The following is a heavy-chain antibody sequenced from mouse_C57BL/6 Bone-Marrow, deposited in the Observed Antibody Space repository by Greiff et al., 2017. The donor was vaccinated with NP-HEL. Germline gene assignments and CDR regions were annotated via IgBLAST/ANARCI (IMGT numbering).Heavy chain of an antibody. CDR3: ARYGPYYFAY. CDR1: GFTFTDYY. J-gene: IGHJ2*01. V-gene: IGHV7-3*01. CDR2: IRNKANGNTT. Sequence: EVKVEESGGGLVQPGGSLSLSCAASGFTFTDYYMSWVRQPPGKALEWMGFIRNKANGNTTEYSASVKGRFTISRDTSHSILYLQMNALRAEDCAAYYCARYGPYYFAYWGQGTTLTVSS.